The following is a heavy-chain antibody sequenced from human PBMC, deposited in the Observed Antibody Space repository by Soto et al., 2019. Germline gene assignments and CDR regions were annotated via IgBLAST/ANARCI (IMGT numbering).Heavy chain of an antibody. D-gene: IGHD2-21*02. CDR1: GYTFTSYA. Sequence: QVQLVQSGAEVKKPGASVKVSCKASGYTFTSYAMHWVRQAPGQRLEWMGWINAGNGNTKYSQKFQGRVTITRDTSASTSYIEPSSLRSDDTAVYECPGGFRGGDADWFDPWGQGTLVVVSS. CDR2: INAGNGNT. J-gene: IGHJ5*02. CDR3: PGGFRGGDADWFDP. V-gene: IGHV1-3*01.